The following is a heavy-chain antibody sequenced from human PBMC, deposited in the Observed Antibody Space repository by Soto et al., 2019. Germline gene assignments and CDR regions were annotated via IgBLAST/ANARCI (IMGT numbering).Heavy chain of an antibody. D-gene: IGHD3-10*01. CDR1: GLTVSSNY. J-gene: IGHJ4*02. CDR3: ARDGLRAYGSGSYPF. CDR2: IYSGGST. V-gene: IGHV3-53*01. Sequence: GGSLRLSCAASGLTVSSNYMSWVRQAPGKGLEWVSVIYSGGSTYYADSVKGRFTISRDNSKNTLYLKMNSLRAEDKAVYYCARDGLRAYGSGSYPFWGQGTLVTVSS.